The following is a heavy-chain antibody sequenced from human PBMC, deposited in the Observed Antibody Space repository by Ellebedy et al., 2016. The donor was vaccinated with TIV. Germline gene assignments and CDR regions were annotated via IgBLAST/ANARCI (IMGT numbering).Heavy chain of an antibody. D-gene: IGHD6-13*01. CDR3: AALAGTDPFDY. V-gene: IGHV4-34*01. CDR2: INHSGST. CDR1: GGSFSGYY. Sequence: GSLRLSXAVYGGSFSGYYWSWIRQPPGKGLEWIGEINHSGSTNYNPSLKSRVTISVDTSKNQFSLKLSSVTAADTAVYYCAALAGTDPFDYWGQGTLVTVSS. J-gene: IGHJ4*02.